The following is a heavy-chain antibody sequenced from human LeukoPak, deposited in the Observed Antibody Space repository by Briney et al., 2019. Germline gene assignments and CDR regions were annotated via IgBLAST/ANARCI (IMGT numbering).Heavy chain of an antibody. CDR2: IYYSGST. J-gene: IGHJ5*02. Sequence: KPSETLSLTCTVSGCSISGYYWSWIRQPPGKGLEWIGYIYYSGSTNYNPSLKSRVTISVDTSKNQFSLKLSSVTAADTAVYYCARGCSAGTPHNWFDPWGQGTLVTVSS. CDR1: GCSISGYY. D-gene: IGHD6-13*01. CDR3: ARGCSAGTPHNWFDP. V-gene: IGHV4-59*01.